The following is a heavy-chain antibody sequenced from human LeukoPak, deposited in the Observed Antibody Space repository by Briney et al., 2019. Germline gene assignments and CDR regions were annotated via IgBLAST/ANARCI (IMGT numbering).Heavy chain of an antibody. CDR3: ARVGITMVRGVIIYYYYYMDV. V-gene: IGHV4-61*02. D-gene: IGHD3-10*01. CDR1: GGSISSNSYY. Sequence: SETLSLTCTVSGGSISSNSYYWSWIRQPAGKGLEWIGRIYTSGRTDYNPSLKSRVTISKDTSKNEFSLKLSSVTAADTAVYYCARVGITMVRGVIIYYYYYMDVWGKGTTVTVSS. CDR2: IYTSGRT. J-gene: IGHJ6*03.